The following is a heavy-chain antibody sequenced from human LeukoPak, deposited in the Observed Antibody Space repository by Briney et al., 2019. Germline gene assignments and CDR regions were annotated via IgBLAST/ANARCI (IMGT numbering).Heavy chain of an antibody. D-gene: IGHD3-3*01. J-gene: IGHJ5*02. V-gene: IGHV4-34*01. Sequence: SETLSLTCAVYGGSFSGYYWSWIRQPPGKGLEWIGEINHSGSTNYNPTLKSRVTISVDTSKNQFPLKLSSVTAADTAVYYCARGTVYYDFWSGYRWFGPWGQGTLVTVSS. CDR2: INHSGST. CDR3: ARGTVYYDFWSGYRWFGP. CDR1: GGSFSGYY.